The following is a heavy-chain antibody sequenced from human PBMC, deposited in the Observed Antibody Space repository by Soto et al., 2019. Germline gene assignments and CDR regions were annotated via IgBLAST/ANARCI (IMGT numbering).Heavy chain of an antibody. CDR2: IYYSGST. CDR3: ARLCGDYALAIDY. CDR1: GGSISSGDYY. D-gene: IGHD4-17*01. V-gene: IGHV4-30-4*01. J-gene: IGHJ4*02. Sequence: PSETQSLTCTVSGGSISSGDYYWSWIRQPPGKGLEWIGYIYYSGSTYYNPSLKSRVTISVDTSKNQFSLKLSSVTAADTAVYYCARLCGDYALAIDYWGQGTLVTVSS.